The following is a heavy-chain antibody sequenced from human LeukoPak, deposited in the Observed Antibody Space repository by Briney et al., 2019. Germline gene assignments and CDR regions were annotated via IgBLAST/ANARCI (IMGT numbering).Heavy chain of an antibody. J-gene: IGHJ5*02. Sequence: ASVKVSCKASGYTFTSYDINWVRQATGQGLEWMGWMNPNSGNTGYAQKFQGRVTMTRNTSISTAYMELSSLRSEDTAVYYCARDIPKIAAAGAYWFDPWGQGTLVTVSS. CDR1: GYTFTSYD. V-gene: IGHV1-8*01. D-gene: IGHD6-13*01. CDR2: MNPNSGNT. CDR3: ARDIPKIAAAGAYWFDP.